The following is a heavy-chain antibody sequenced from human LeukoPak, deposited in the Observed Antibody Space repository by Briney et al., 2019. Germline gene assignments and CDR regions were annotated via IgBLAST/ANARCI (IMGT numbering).Heavy chain of an antibody. Sequence: GGSLRLSCAAYEFTVSSNYMSWVRQAPGKGLEWVSVIYSGGSTYYADSVKGRFTISRDNSKNTLYLQMNSLRAEDTAVYYCARVDYGDYGFDYWGQGTLVTVSS. CDR2: IYSGGST. CDR3: ARVDYGDYGFDY. D-gene: IGHD4-17*01. CDR1: EFTVSSNY. J-gene: IGHJ4*02. V-gene: IGHV3-66*01.